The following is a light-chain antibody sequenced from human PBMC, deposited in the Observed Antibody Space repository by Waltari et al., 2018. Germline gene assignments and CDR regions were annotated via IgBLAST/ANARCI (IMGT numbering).Light chain of an antibody. CDR1: QGGSSS. CDR2: DAS. CDR3: QQRSKWPFT. V-gene: IGKV3-11*01. Sequence: EIVLTQSPDTLSLSPGERATLSCRASQGGSSSLGWYQQRPGQAPRLLIYDASSRATGIPARFSGSGSGTDFTLTISSLEPEDFAVYYCQQRSKWPFTFGQGTRLEMK. J-gene: IGKJ5*01.